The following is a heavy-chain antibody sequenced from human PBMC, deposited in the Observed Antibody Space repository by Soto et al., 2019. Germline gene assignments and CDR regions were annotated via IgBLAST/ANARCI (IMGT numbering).Heavy chain of an antibody. CDR3: SFQESTTVTMFEY. CDR1: GFSFSNVW. D-gene: IGHD4-17*01. V-gene: IGHV3-15*01. Sequence: VPLVESGGGLVKPGGSLRLSCAASGFSFSNVWMSWVRQAPGKGLEWVGRIKSKTDGGTTDYAAPVKGRFTISRDDSKTTLYLQMNSLKTEDTAVYYCSFQESTTVTMFEYWGQGTLVTVSS. J-gene: IGHJ4*02. CDR2: IKSKTDGGTT.